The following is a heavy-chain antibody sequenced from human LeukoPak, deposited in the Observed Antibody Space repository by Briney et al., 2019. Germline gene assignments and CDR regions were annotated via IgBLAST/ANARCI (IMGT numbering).Heavy chain of an antibody. D-gene: IGHD2-2*01. J-gene: IGHJ4*02. CDR1: GHTFSRHS. CDR2: LSGSGGST. CDR3: GEIGRGEYQLLLAFVDY. Sequence: GGSLRLFCGASGHTFSRHSMRWVRQPSGKGLVWGSALSGSGGSTYYADSSKGRFTISRDNYQHSLYLPLNIQNADDTAVYLCGEIGRGEYQLLLAFVDYWGQGTLVTVSS. V-gene: IGHV3-23*01.